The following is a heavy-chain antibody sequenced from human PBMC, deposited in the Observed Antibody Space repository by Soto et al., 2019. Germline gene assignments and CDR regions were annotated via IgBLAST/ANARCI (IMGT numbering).Heavy chain of an antibody. V-gene: IGHV5-51*01. CDR2: IYPGDSDT. D-gene: IGHD1-26*01. CDR1: GYRFSTYW. CDR3: ARLGGIVDTGTWIQ. J-gene: IGHJ4*02. Sequence: GESLKISCKASGYRFSTYWIGWVRQRPGKGPEWMAIIYPGDSDTRENPSFQGQVTISADKSSNTVHLQWRSLKASDTAIYYCARLGGIVDTGTWIQWGQG.